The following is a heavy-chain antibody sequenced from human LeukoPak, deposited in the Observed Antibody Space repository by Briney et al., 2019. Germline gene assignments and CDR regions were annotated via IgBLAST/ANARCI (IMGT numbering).Heavy chain of an antibody. CDR1: GGSISSSSYY. V-gene: IGHV4-39*01. J-gene: IGHJ4*02. Sequence: SETLSLTCAVSGGSISSSSYYWGWIRQPQGQGLEGIGSLYYSGSTYYNPSLKIRVTISAATSKTSFSLNLSSVTAADTAVFYCARHVWGSYRYFDYWGQGTLVTVSS. CDR3: ARHVWGSYRYFDY. D-gene: IGHD3-16*02. CDR2: LYYSGST.